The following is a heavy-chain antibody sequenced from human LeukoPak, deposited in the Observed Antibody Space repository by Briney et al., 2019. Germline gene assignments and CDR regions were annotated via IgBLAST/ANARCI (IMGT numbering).Heavy chain of an antibody. CDR3: ARHAPKYYDSSGYDY. CDR2: IYTSGST. Sequence: PSETLSLTCTVSGGSISSYYWSWIRQPPGKGLERIGYIYTSGSTNYNPSLKSRVTISVDTSKNQFSLKLSSVTAADTAVYYCARHAPKYYDSSGYDYWGQGTLVTVSS. J-gene: IGHJ4*02. D-gene: IGHD3-22*01. CDR1: GGSISSYY. V-gene: IGHV4-4*09.